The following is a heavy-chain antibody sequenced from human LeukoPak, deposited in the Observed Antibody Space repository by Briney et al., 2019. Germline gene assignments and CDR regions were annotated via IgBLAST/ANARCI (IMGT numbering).Heavy chain of an antibody. CDR3: ATSIAAANNWFDP. V-gene: IGHV1-8*01. CDR2: MNPNSGNT. J-gene: IGHJ5*02. Sequence: ASVKVSCKASGYTFTSYDINRVRQATGQGLEWMGWMNPNSGNTGYAQKFQGRVTMTRNTSISTAYMELSSLRSEDTAVYYCATSIAAANNWFDPWGQGTLVTVSS. D-gene: IGHD6-13*01. CDR1: GYTFTSYD.